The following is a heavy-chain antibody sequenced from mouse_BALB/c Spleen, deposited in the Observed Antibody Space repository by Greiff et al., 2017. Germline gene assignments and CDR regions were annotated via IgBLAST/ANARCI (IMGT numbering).Heavy chain of an antibody. J-gene: IGHJ4*01. Sequence: EVKVVESGGGLVKPGGSLKLSCAASGFTFSSYTMSWVRQTPEKRLEWVATISSGGSYTYYPDSVKGRFTISRDNAKNTLYLQMSSLKSEDTAMYYCTREDRRYGGDYYAMDYWGQGTSVTVSS. CDR3: TREDRRYGGDYYAMDY. V-gene: IGHV5-6-4*01. CDR2: ISSGGSYT. CDR1: GFTFSSYT. D-gene: IGHD2-14*01.